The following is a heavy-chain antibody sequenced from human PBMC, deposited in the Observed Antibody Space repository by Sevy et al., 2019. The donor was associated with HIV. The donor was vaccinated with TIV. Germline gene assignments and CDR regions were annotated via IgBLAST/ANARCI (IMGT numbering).Heavy chain of an antibody. V-gene: IGHV4-59*01. CDR1: GGSISSYY. Sequence: SETLSLTCTVSGGSISSYYWSWIRQPPGKGLEWIGYIYYSGSTNYNPSLKSRVTISVDTSKNQFSLKLSFVTAADTAVYYCARESIAAAGTDVGYYYYMDVWGKGTTVTVSS. D-gene: IGHD6-13*01. CDR2: IYYSGST. J-gene: IGHJ6*03. CDR3: ARESIAAAGTDVGYYYYMDV.